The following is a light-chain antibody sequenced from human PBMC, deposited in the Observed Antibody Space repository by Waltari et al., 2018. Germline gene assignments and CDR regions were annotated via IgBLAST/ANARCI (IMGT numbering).Light chain of an antibody. V-gene: IGLV2-11*01. CDR3: CSYVGSYTLL. J-gene: IGLJ3*02. CDR2: AVS. CDR1: GSDVGGFRS. Sequence: QSGLTQPRSVSGSPGQSVTITCTGTGSDVGGFRSVSWYQQSPGEAPTLIIYAVSKRPSGAPDRFSGSKSGNTASLTISGLQAEDEADYHCCSYVGSYTLLFGGGTKLTVL.